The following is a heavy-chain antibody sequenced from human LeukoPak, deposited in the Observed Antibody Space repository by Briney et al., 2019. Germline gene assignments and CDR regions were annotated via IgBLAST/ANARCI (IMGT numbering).Heavy chain of an antibody. D-gene: IGHD3-10*01. V-gene: IGHV3-11*05. CDR1: GFTLSDHY. CDR2: ISTFSRYT. CDR3: ARDSGITMVRGVIIPPDYYYGMDV. J-gene: IGHJ6*02. Sequence: GGSLRLSCAASGFTLSDHYMSWIRQAPGKGLEWVSYISTFSRYTNYADSVKGRFTISRDNAKNSLYLHLSSLRDEDTAVYYCARDSGITMVRGVIIPPDYYYGMDVWGQGTTVTVSS.